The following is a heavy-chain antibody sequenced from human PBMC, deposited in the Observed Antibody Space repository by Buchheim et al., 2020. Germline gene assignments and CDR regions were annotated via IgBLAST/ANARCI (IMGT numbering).Heavy chain of an antibody. V-gene: IGHV3-23*01. D-gene: IGHD2-15*01. CDR2: ISASGDST. Sequence: EVQLLDSGGGLVQPGGSLRLSCATSGFSFSSYAVSWVRQAPGKRLEWVSSISASGDSTYHADSVKGRFTLSRDTSTNTVFLQMSSLRAEDTAVYYCVKGTLPYCSGGICYPLDYWGQGTL. CDR1: GFSFSSYA. CDR3: VKGTLPYCSGGICYPLDY. J-gene: IGHJ4*02.